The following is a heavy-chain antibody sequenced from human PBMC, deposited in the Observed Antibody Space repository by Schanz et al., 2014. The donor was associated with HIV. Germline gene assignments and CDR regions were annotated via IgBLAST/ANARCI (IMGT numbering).Heavy chain of an antibody. V-gene: IGHV1-8*01. D-gene: IGHD4-4*01. J-gene: IGHJ4*02. Sequence: QVQLVQSGAEVKKPGASVRVSCKASGYTFVSYDINWIRQAPGQWPEWMGWVSPDSGNTGYAQKFQGRVTMSRNVPKNTAYMELRGLTSEDTAVYFCARGPDYSSASYKFDYWGQGTPVSVYS. CDR3: ARGPDYSSASYKFDY. CDR1: GYTFVSYD. CDR2: VSPDSGNT.